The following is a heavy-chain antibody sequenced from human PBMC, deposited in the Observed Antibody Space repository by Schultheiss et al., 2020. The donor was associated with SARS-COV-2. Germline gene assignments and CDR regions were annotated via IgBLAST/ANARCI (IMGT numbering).Heavy chain of an antibody. CDR2: ISGSGGST. V-gene: IGHV3-23*01. CDR1: GFTVSSNY. D-gene: IGHD3-22*01. CDR3: AKDGYYYDSSGSENFDY. Sequence: GGSLRLSCAASGFTVSSNYMSWVRQAPGKGLEWVSAISGSGGSTYYADSVKGRFTISRDNSKNTLYLQMNSLRAEDTAVYYCAKDGYYYDSSGSENFDYWGQGTLVTVSS. J-gene: IGHJ4*02.